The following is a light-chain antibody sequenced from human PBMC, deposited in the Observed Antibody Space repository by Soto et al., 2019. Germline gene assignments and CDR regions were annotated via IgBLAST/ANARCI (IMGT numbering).Light chain of an antibody. V-gene: IGLV2-23*01. CDR3: CSSAAISALWV. J-gene: IGLJ3*02. CDR1: NSDVGTYEL. CDR2: EGS. Sequence: QSALTQPASVSGSPGQSITISCTGTNSDVGTYELVSWYQHHPGRAPKLMIYEGSKRPSGVSNRFSGSKSGDTASLTISGLQADDEANYYCCSSAAISALWVFGGGTQLTVL.